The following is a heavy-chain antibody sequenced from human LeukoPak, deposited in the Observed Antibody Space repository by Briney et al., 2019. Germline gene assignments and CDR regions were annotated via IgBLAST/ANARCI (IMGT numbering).Heavy chain of an antibody. V-gene: IGHV3-48*03. CDR1: GFTFSKSD. Sequence: PGGSLRLSCAASGFTFSKSDMSWVRQAPGKGLEWVSYISSSGSTIYYADSVKGRFTISRDNAKNSLYPQMNSLRAEDTAVYYCAELGITMIGGVWGKGTTVTISS. CDR3: AELGITMIGGV. CDR2: ISSSGSTI. D-gene: IGHD3-10*02. J-gene: IGHJ6*04.